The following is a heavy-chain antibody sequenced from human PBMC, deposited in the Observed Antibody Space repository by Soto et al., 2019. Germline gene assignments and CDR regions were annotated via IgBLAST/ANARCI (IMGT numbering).Heavy chain of an antibody. J-gene: IGHJ5*01. D-gene: IGHD1-1*01. CDR3: ATGTSSWFES. Sequence: QVQLQESGPGLVKPSQTLSLTCSVSGGSISRDSYYWTWIRQHPGKGLEWIGYIYYTGITHYSPSLGTRVTISVDTSNSQFSLNLNSVTGADTAVYYCATGTSSWFESWGQGTLVTVSS. CDR1: GGSISRDSYY. CDR2: IYYTGIT. V-gene: IGHV4-31*03.